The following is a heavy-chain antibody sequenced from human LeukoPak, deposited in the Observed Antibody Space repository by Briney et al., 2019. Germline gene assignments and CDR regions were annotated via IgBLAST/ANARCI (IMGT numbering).Heavy chain of an antibody. Sequence: GGSLRLSCAASGFTFSSFWMSWVRQAPGKGLEWVANIKEDGTEKYYVDSVKGRFTISRDSAKNSLYLQMNSLSAEDTAVYYCATDSGGYQEGWWGQGTLVTVSS. CDR3: ATDSGGYQEGW. CDR1: GFTFSSFW. V-gene: IGHV3-7*01. D-gene: IGHD1-26*01. J-gene: IGHJ4*02. CDR2: IKEDGTEK.